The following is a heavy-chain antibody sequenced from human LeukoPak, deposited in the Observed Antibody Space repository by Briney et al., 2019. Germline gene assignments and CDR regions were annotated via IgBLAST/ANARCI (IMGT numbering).Heavy chain of an antibody. J-gene: IGHJ6*03. CDR3: AREAGQRAYYYYYYMDV. CDR2: ISSSSSYI. CDR1: GFTFSSYS. V-gene: IGHV3-21*01. Sequence: GGSLRLSCAASGFTFSSYSMNWVRQAPGKGLEWVSSISSSSSYIYYADSVKGRFTISRDNAKNSLYLQMNSLRAEDTAVYYCAREAGQRAYYYYYYMDVWGKGTTVTVS.